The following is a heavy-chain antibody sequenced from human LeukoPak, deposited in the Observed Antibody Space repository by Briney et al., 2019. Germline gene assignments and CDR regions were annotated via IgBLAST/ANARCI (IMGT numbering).Heavy chain of an antibody. J-gene: IGHJ6*04. D-gene: IGHD3-16*02. CDR2: MWYYGSDK. CDR1: GFTFSSYG. Sequence: GGSLRLSCAASGFTFSSYGMHWVRQAPGKGLVGVAAMWYYGSDKYYAESVQGRFTISRDNSNNTLYLQMNSLRGEDTAVYYCARWGFGGVIVPFSMDVWGKGTTVTVSS. V-gene: IGHV3-33*01. CDR3: ARWGFGGVIVPFSMDV.